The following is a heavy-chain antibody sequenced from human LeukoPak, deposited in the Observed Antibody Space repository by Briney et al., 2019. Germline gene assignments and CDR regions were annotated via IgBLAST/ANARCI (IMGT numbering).Heavy chain of an antibody. V-gene: IGHV1-18*01. Sequence: ASVKVSCKASGYTFTGYGISWLRQALGQGLDWLGWITAYNGNTNYAQKLQGRVTMTTDTSTSTAYMELRSLRSDDTAVYYCARVVFIEDYYDSSGYYYVDYWGQGTLVTVSS. CDR2: ITAYNGNT. CDR3: ARVVFIEDYYDSSGYYYVDY. CDR1: GYTFTGYG. J-gene: IGHJ4*02. D-gene: IGHD3-22*01.